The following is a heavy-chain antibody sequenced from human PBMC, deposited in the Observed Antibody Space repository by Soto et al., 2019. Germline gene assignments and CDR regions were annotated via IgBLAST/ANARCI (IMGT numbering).Heavy chain of an antibody. CDR2: IIPIFGTA. J-gene: IGHJ6*02. V-gene: IGHV1-69*05. CDR3: ARHVPAAGYYYGMDV. Sequence: QVQLVQSGAEVKKPGSSVKVSCKASGGTFSSYAISWVRQAPGQGLEWMGGIIPIFGTANYAQKFQGRVPXTXXXSXXTAYMERSSLRSEDTAVYYCARHVPAAGYYYGMDVWGQGTTVTVSS. D-gene: IGHD2-2*01. CDR1: GGTFSSYA.